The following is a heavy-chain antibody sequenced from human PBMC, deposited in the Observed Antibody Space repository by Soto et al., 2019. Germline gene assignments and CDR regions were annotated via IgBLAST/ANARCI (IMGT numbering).Heavy chain of an antibody. CDR1: GDSTITTNYY. D-gene: IGHD1-26*01. CDR2: IYYSGTT. J-gene: IGHJ4*02. CDR3: ARDPQGDGRLDLDY. V-gene: IGHV4-39*07. Sequence: SETLSLTCTVSGDSTITTNYYWGWIRQPPGKGLEWIGNIYYSGTTNYNPSLTSRATISVDTSKNQFSLKLSSVTAADTAMYYCARDPQGDGRLDLDYWGQGTLVTVSS.